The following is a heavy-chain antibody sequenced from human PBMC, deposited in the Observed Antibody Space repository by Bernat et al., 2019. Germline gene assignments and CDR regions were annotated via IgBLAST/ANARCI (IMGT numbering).Heavy chain of an antibody. CDR1: GDSINSSSYY. CDR2: IYYSGST. D-gene: IGHD3-22*01. J-gene: IGHJ4*02. V-gene: IGHV4-39*01. CDR3: ARRGYYDSSGYYKY. Sequence: QLQLQESGPGLVKPSETLSLTCTVSGDSINSSSYYWGWIRQPPGKGLEWIGSIYYSGSTYYNPSLKSRVTISVDTSKNQFSLKLSSVTAADTAVYYCARRGYYDSSGYYKYWGQGTLVTVSS.